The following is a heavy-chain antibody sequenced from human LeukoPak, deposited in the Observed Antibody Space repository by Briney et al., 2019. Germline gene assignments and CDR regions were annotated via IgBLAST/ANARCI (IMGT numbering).Heavy chain of an antibody. CDR2: IYYSGST. V-gene: IGHV4-39*01. CDR1: GDSISSSSYY. Sequence: AETLSLTCTVSGDSISSSSYYWGWIPQPPGKGLEWNVSIYYSGSTYYNPSLKSRVTISVDTSKNQCSLKLSSVTAADTAVYYCARHYFYGSGTYRPFDYWGQGTLVTVSS. CDR3: ARHYFYGSGTYRPFDY. D-gene: IGHD3-10*01. J-gene: IGHJ4*02.